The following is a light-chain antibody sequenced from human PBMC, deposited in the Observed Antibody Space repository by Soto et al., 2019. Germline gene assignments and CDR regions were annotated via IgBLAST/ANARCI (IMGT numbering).Light chain of an antibody. J-gene: IGLJ3*02. CDR3: SSYTSSSTRV. Sequence: QSALTQPASVSGSPGQSITISCTGTSSDVGGYNYVSWYQQHQGKAPKLMIYEVSNRPSGVSNRFSGSKSGNTASLTISGRQAEDEADYYCSSYTSSSTRVFGGRTKLTVL. CDR1: SSDVGGYNY. CDR2: EVS. V-gene: IGLV2-14*01.